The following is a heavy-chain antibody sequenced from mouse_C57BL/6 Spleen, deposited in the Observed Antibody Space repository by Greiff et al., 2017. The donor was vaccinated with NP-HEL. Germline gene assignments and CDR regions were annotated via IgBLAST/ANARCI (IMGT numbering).Heavy chain of an antibody. CDR3: ARHGGYDKAMDY. D-gene: IGHD2-2*01. Sequence: VKLMESGPGLVAPSQSLSITCTVSGFSLTSYGVHWVRQPPGKGLEWLVVIWSDGSTTYNSALKSRLSISKDNSKSQVFLKTNSLQTDDTAMYYCARHGGYDKAMDYWGQGTSVTVSS. CDR1: GFSLTSYG. J-gene: IGHJ4*01. V-gene: IGHV2-6-1*01. CDR2: IWSDGST.